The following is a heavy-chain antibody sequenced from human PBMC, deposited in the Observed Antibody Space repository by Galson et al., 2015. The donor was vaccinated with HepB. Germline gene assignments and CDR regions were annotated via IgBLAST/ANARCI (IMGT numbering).Heavy chain of an antibody. V-gene: IGHV1-69*13. J-gene: IGHJ4*02. D-gene: IGHD3-22*01. CDR2: IIPIFGAT. CDR1: GGTFSSYA. CDR3: ATDSSGYPYYFDY. Sequence: SVKVSCKASGGTFSSYAISWVRQAPGQGLEWMGGIIPIFGATNYVQKFQGRVTITADESTSTAYMELSSLRSEDTAVYYCATDSSGYPYYFDYWGQGTLVTVSS.